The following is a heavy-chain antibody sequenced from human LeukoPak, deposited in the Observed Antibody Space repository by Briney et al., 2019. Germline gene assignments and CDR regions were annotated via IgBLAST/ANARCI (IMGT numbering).Heavy chain of an antibody. Sequence: GGSLRLSCAASGFSLDNYWMHWVRLAPGKGLEWVSRINADGRNTPYADSVKGRFTISRDNSKNTLYLQMNSLRAEDTAVYYCAKSHSVAQRGYFDYWGQGTLVTVSS. J-gene: IGHJ4*02. V-gene: IGHV3-74*01. CDR1: GFSLDNYW. CDR2: INADGRNT. CDR3: AKSHSVAQRGYFDY. D-gene: IGHD2-15*01.